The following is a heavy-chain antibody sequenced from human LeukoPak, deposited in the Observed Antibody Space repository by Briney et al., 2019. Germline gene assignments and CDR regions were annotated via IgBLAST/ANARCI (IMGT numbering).Heavy chain of an antibody. J-gene: IGHJ4*02. CDR2: ISSNGGST. CDR1: GFTFSSYA. V-gene: IGHV3-64*01. CDR3: ARDLRYSYGVFDY. Sequence: GGSLRLSCAASGFTFSSYAMHWVRQAPGKGLEYVSAISSNGGSTYYANSVKGRFTISRDNSKNTLYLQMGSLRAEDMAVYYCARDLRYSYGVFDYWGQGTLVTVSS. D-gene: IGHD5-18*01.